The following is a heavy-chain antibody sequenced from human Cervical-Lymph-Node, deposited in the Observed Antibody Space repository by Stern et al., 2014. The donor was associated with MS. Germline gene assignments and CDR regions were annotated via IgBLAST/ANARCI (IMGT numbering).Heavy chain of an antibody. D-gene: IGHD3-10*01. J-gene: IGHJ4*02. CDR2: IRDDGSDK. Sequence: VQLVESGGGFVQPGESLTLSCVASGFTFSVYWMSWVRQAPGKGLEWLANIRDDGSDKYYVDSVKGRFTISRDNAKNSLYLQMNSLRGEDTAVYFCGRFTRGSPSDYWGQGTQVTVSP. CDR3: GRFTRGSPSDY. CDR1: GFTFSVYW. V-gene: IGHV3-7*01.